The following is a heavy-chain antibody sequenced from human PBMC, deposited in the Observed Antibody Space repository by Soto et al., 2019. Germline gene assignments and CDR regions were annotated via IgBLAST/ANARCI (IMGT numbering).Heavy chain of an antibody. CDR2: IKSKTDGGTT. Sequence: GGSLRLSCAASGFTFSNAWMSWVRQAPGKGLEWVGRIKSKTDGGTTDYAAPVKGRFTISRDDSKNTLYLQMNSLKTGDTAVYYCTTVAPSYDFWTSSWRKTYYYGMDVWGQGTTVTVSS. CDR3: TTVAPSYDFWTSSWRKTYYYGMDV. CDR1: GFTFSNAW. J-gene: IGHJ6*02. V-gene: IGHV3-15*01. D-gene: IGHD3-3*01.